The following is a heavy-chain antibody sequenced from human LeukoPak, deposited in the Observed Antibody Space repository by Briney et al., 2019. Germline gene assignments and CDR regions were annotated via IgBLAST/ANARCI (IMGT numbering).Heavy chain of an antibody. CDR1: GYTFTGYY. Sequence: ASVKVSCKASGYTFTGYYMHWVRQASGQGLEWMGWINPNSGGTNYAQKFQGRVTMTRDTSISTAYMELSRLRSDDTAVYYCARAKGATDAFDIWGQGTMVTVSS. CDR3: ARAKGATDAFDI. CDR2: INPNSGGT. V-gene: IGHV1-2*02. J-gene: IGHJ3*02. D-gene: IGHD1-26*01.